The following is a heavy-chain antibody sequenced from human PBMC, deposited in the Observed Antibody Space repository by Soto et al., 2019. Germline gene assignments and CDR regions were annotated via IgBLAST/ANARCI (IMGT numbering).Heavy chain of an antibody. CDR3: AREKGYISSPKNFDY. D-gene: IGHD5-12*01. J-gene: IGHJ4*02. CDR2: IYDSGSS. CDR1: GASISSGDYF. Sequence: QVHLEESGPGLVKPSQTLSLTCTVSGASISSGDYFWSWIRQSPGKGLEWIGYIYDSGSSYYNPSLKSRVTMSVDTSKNQFSLKLRSVTAADTAVYYCAREKGYISSPKNFDYWGQGTLVTVSS. V-gene: IGHV4-30-4*01.